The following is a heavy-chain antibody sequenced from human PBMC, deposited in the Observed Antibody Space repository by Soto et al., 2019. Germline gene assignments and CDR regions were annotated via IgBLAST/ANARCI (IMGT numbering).Heavy chain of an antibody. D-gene: IGHD3-16*01. CDR1: GLTFSTYA. CDR2: IGGSGTGGRT. CDR3: AKSPGGLDGDNSDYYGRDV. V-gene: IGHV3-23*01. J-gene: IGHJ6*02. Sequence: EVHLLESGGDLVQPGGSLRLSCTASGLTFSTYAMSWVRQAPGKGLEWVSAIGGSGTGGRTYYADSVKGRFTISRDNSKNKVYLQMNRLRADDTAVYYCAKSPGGLDGDNSDYYGRDVWGQGTTVTVSS.